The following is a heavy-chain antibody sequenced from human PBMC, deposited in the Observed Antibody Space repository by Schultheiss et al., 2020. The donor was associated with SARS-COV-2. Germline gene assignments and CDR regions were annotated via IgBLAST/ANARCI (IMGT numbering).Heavy chain of an antibody. CDR2: INHSGST. J-gene: IGHJ6*02. Sequence: SETLSLTCAAYGGSFSDYSWTWIRQPPGKGLEWIGEINHSGSTNYNPSLKSRVTISVDTSKNQFSLKLSSVTAADTAVYYCARHYRDGYYYGMDVWGQGTTVTVSS. V-gene: IGHV4-34*01. CDR3: ARHYRDGYYYGMDV. CDR1: GGSFSDYS. D-gene: IGHD1-14*01.